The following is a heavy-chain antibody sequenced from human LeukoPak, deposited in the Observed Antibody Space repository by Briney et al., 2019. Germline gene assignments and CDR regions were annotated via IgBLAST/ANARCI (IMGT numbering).Heavy chain of an antibody. Sequence: GGSLRLSCAASGFTFSRFWMSWVRQAPGRGLEWVANVKQDGSERYYVDSVKGRFTITRDNAKNSLYLQMNSLRAEATAVYYCAREGIAAAGDYWGQGTLVTVSS. D-gene: IGHD6-13*01. J-gene: IGHJ4*02. V-gene: IGHV3-7*04. CDR1: GFTFSRFW. CDR2: VKQDGSER. CDR3: AREGIAAAGDY.